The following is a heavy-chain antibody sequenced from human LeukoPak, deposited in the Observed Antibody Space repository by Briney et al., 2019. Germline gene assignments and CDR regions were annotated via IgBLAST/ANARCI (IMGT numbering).Heavy chain of an antibody. CDR1: GFTFSSYA. CDR2: ISGSGGST. V-gene: IGHV3-23*01. D-gene: IGHD6-13*01. Sequence: GGSLRLSCAASGFTFSSYAMSWVRQAPGKGLELVSGISGSGGSTEYADSVKGRCTISRDNSKNTLYLQMNSLRVDDTAVYYCAKVGNGAAVGIVDYWGQGTLVTVSS. CDR3: AKVGNGAAVGIVDY. J-gene: IGHJ4*02.